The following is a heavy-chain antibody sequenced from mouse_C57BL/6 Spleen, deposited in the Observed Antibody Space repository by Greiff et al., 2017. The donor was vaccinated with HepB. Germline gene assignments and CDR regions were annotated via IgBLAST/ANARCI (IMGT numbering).Heavy chain of an antibody. J-gene: IGHJ1*03. CDR1: GFSFNTYA. Sequence: DVQLQESGGGLVQPKGSLKLSCAASGFSFNTYAMNWVRQAPGKGLEWVARIRSKSNNYATYYADSVKDRFTISRDDSESMLYLQMNNLKTEDTAMYYCVRHLDWYFDVWGTGTTVTVSS. CDR3: VRHLDWYFDV. V-gene: IGHV10-1*01. CDR2: IRSKSNNYAT.